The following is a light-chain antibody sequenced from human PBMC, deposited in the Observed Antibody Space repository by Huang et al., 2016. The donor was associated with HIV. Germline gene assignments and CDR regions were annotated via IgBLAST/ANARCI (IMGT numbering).Light chain of an antibody. CDR1: QSIGTY. J-gene: IGKJ4*01. CDR3: QQRSKWPLT. CDR2: DVS. V-gene: IGKV3-11*01. Sequence: EIVLTQSPVTLSLSPGDRATLSCRASQSIGTYLAWYQQKSGQPPLLLIYDVSNRAAGVPARFRASGSETDFTLTIASLDPDDFAIYHCQQRSKWPLTFGGGTKVEMK.